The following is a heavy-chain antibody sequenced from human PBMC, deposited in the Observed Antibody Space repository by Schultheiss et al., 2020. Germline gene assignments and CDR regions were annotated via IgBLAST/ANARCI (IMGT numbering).Heavy chain of an antibody. V-gene: IGHV1-46*01. D-gene: IGHD4-17*01. J-gene: IGHJ3*02. Sequence: AAVKVSCKASGYTFTSYYMHWVRQAPGQGLEWMGIINPSGGSTSYAQKFQGRVTMTRDTSTSTVYMELSSLRSEDTAVYYCARHTTLDYGDPGDAFDIWGQGTMVTVSS. CDR1: GYTFTSYY. CDR3: ARHTTLDYGDPGDAFDI. CDR2: INPSGGST.